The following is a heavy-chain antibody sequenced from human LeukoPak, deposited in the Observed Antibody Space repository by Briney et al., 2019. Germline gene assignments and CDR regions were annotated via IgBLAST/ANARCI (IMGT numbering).Heavy chain of an antibody. V-gene: IGHV3-74*03. D-gene: IGHD3-10*01. J-gene: IGHJ4*02. CDR1: GFTFSSYW. CDR2: INSDGSST. Sequence: GGSLSLYCSASGFTFSSYWMHWVRQVPGKGLVWVSHINSDGSSTEYADSVKGRFTISRANAKNTLYMEMNSLRAEDTAVYYCASGAYYNDYWGQGTLVTVSS. CDR3: ASGAYYNDY.